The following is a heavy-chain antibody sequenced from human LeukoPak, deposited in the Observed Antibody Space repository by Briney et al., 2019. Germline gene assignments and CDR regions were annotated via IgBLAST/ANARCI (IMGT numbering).Heavy chain of an antibody. D-gene: IGHD1-26*01. CDR3: AKDTSGSTSYSYHYGMDV. V-gene: IGHV3-23*01. J-gene: IGHJ6*02. CDR2: ISRDGGTT. Sequence: GGSLRLSCVTSGFTFSSYAMSWVRQAPGKGLEWVSVISRDGGTTYYAGSVKGRFTISRDNSKSTLYLQMNSLRAEDTAVYYCAKDTSGSTSYSYHYGMDVWGQGTTVTVSS. CDR1: GFTFSSYA.